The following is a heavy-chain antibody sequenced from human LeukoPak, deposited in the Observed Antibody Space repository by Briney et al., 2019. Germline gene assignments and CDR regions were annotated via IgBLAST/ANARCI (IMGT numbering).Heavy chain of an antibody. J-gene: IGHJ4*02. Sequence: PGGSLRLSCAASGFTFRGYSLSWVRQAPGKGLEWVSFITSTSSDMLYADSVKGRFTVSRDNAKNTLYLQMDSLTAEDTAVYFCARVAGHYFDYWGPGSLVTVSS. V-gene: IGHV3-21*04. CDR3: ARVAGHYFDY. CDR2: ITSTSSDM. CDR1: GFTFRGYS.